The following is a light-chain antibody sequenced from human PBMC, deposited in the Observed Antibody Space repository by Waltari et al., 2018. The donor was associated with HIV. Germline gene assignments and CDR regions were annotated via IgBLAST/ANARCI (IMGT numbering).Light chain of an antibody. CDR2: WAS. J-gene: IGKJ1*01. V-gene: IGKV4-1*01. CDR1: QSVLYDSNNKNY. Sequence: DIVMTQSPDSLAVSLGERATINCKSSQSVLYDSNNKNYLAWYQQKPGQPPKLLIYWASTRDSGVPDRFSGSGSGPDFTLTISSLQAEDVAVYYCQQYYSTPRTFGQGTKVDIK. CDR3: QQYYSTPRT.